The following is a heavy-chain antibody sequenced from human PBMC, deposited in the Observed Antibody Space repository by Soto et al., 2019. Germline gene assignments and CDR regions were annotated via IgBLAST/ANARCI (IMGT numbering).Heavy chain of an antibody. CDR2: ISGSGGST. V-gene: IGHV3-23*01. CDR1: GFTFSSYA. J-gene: IGHJ4*02. CDR3: AKDAHYDIWRYLFDY. D-gene: IGHD3-3*01. Sequence: PGGSLRLSCEASGFTFSSYAMSWVRQAPGKGLEWVSGISGSGGSTNSADSVKGRFTISRDNSNNTLYLQMNSLRAEDTAIYYCAKDAHYDIWRYLFDYWGQGTLVTAPQ.